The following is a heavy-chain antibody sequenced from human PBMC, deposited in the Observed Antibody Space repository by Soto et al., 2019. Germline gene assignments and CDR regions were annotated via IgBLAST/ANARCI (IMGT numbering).Heavy chain of an antibody. Sequence: SETLSLTCAVYGGSFSGYYWSWIRQPPGKGLEWIGEINHSGSTNYSPSLKSRVTISVDTSKNQFSLKLSSVTAADTAVYYCARNCSTTSCQIWGFDYWGQGTLVTVSS. D-gene: IGHD2-2*01. V-gene: IGHV4-34*01. J-gene: IGHJ4*02. CDR3: ARNCSTTSCQIWGFDY. CDR1: GGSFSGYY. CDR2: INHSGST.